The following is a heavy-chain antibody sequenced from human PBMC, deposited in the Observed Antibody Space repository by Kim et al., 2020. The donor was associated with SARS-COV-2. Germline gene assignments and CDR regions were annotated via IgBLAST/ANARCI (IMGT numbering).Heavy chain of an antibody. CDR1: GYTFTSYA. CDR3: ARGTTKVTFPMGY. Sequence: ASVKVSCKASGYTFTSYAMNWVRQTPGQGLEWMGWINTNTGNPTYAQDFTGRFVFSLDTSVNTAYLQINSLKADDSAMYYCARGTTKVTFPMGYWGQGTQVPVSS. J-gene: IGHJ4*02. V-gene: IGHV7-4-1*02. CDR2: INTNTGNP. D-gene: IGHD4-17*01.